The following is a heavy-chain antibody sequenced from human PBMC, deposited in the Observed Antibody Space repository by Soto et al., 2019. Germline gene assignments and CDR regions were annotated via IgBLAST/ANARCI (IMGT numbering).Heavy chain of an antibody. CDR1: GXTFSSYA. CDR2: ISGSGGST. Sequence: GSLRLSCAASGXTFSSYAMSWVRQAPGKGLELVSAISGSGGSTYYADSVKCRFTISRDNSKNTLYLQMNSLRAEDTAVYYCAKDIMITFGGVIASYGMDAWGQGTTLTVS. CDR3: AKDIMITFGGVIASYGMDA. V-gene: IGHV3-23*01. D-gene: IGHD3-16*02. J-gene: IGHJ6*02.